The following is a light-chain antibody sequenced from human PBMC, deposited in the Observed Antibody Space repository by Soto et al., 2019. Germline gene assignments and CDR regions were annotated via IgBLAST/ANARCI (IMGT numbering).Light chain of an antibody. J-gene: IGKJ4*01. V-gene: IGKV3-20*01. Sequence: EIVLTQSPGALSLSPGERATLSCRASQTVSDNYLAWYQQKPGQAPRLLIYGASTRATGITDRFSGSGSGTAFTLTISRLEPEDFAVYYCQQYGGSPRVSFGGGTKVEIK. CDR2: GAS. CDR1: QTVSDNY. CDR3: QQYGGSPRVS.